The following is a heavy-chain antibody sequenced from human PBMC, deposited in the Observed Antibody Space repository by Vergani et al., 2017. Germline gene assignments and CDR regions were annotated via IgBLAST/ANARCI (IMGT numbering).Heavy chain of an antibody. CDR2: VDPEDGET. D-gene: IGHD5-12*01. CDR1: GYTFTDYY. V-gene: IGHV1-69-2*01. J-gene: IGHJ4*02. CDR3: ATDFQYSGYDWVPRFDY. Sequence: EVHLVQSGAEVKKPGATVKISCKVSGYTFTDYYMHWVQQAPGKGLEWMGLVDPEDGETIYAEKFQGRVTITADTSTDTAYMELSSLRSEDTAVYYCATDFQYSGYDWVPRFDYWGQGTLVTVYS.